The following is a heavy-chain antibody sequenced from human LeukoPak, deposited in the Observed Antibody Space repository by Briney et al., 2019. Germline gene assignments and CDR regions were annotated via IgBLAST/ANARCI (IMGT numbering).Heavy chain of an antibody. J-gene: IGHJ4*02. CDR1: GFTFSSYW. D-gene: IGHD5-18*01. V-gene: IGHV3-7*01. Sequence: GGSLRLSCAASGFTFSSYWMSWVRQAPGKGLEWVANIKQDGSEKYYVDSVKGRFTISRDNAKNSLYLQMNSLRAEDTAVYYCARDADTAMGPYFDHWGQGTLVTVSS. CDR3: ARDADTAMGPYFDH. CDR2: IKQDGSEK.